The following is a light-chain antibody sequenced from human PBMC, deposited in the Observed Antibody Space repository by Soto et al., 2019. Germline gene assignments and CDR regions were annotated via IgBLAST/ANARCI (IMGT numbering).Light chain of an antibody. J-gene: IGKJ1*01. CDR3: QQYNNWPPWT. CDR1: QSVSSN. CDR2: GAS. V-gene: IGKV3-15*01. Sequence: EIVMTQSPATLSVSPGERATLSCRASQSVSSNLAWYQQKPGQAPRLLIYGASTRSTCIPARYSGSGSGTEIPLTISSLQSEDFAVYYCQQYNNWPPWTFGQGTKVEIK.